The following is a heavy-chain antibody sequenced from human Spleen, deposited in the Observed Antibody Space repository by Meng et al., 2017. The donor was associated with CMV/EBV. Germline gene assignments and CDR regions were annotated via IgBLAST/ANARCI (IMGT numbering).Heavy chain of an antibody. D-gene: IGHD2-21*02. V-gene: IGHV4-4*02. CDR2: IYLSGST. CDR1: VGSIISSKL. J-gene: IGHJ4*02. CDR3: ARIERRRILKYCGSDCSTTDY. Sequence: QVQLQESGTGLVKPSGTLSPTFAFYVGSIISSKLWTWVRQVPGKGLELIGEIYLSGSTNYNPSLKSRVTISVDKFKNQFSLKLGSVTAADTAVYYCARIERRRILKYCGSDCSTTDYWGQGTLVTVSS.